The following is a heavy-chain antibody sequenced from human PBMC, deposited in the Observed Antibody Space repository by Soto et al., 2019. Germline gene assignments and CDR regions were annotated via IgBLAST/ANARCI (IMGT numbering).Heavy chain of an antibody. V-gene: IGHV1-24*01. D-gene: IGHD2-8*01. CDR2: FDPEDGET. CDR3: ATWPGYCTNGVCYKRYYFAY. CDR1: GYTLTELS. J-gene: IGHJ4*02. Sequence: ASVKVSCKVSGYTLTELSMHWVRQAPGKGLEWMGGFDPEDGETIYAQKFQGRVTMTEDTSTDTAYMELSSLRSEDTAVYYCATWPGYCTNGVCYKRYYFAYWGQGTLVTVSS.